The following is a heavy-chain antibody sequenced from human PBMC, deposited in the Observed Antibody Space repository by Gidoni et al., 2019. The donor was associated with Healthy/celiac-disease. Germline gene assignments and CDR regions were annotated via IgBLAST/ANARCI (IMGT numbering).Heavy chain of an antibody. CDR2: INAGNGNT. D-gene: IGHD6-19*01. J-gene: IGHJ3*02. Sequence: QVQLVQSGAEVKKPAASVKVSCKAAGYTITSYAMQWVRQAPGQRLEWLGWINAGNGNTKYPQKFQGRVTITRDTSASTAYMGLSSLRSEDTAVYYCAREYSSGQSGAFDIWGQGTMVTVSS. CDR1: GYTITSYA. V-gene: IGHV1-3*01. CDR3: AREYSSGQSGAFDI.